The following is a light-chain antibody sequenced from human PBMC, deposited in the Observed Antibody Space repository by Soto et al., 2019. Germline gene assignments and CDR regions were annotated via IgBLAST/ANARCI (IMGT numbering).Light chain of an antibody. J-gene: IGKJ5*01. CDR1: QGVSSF. V-gene: IGKV3-11*02. CDR2: DAS. Sequence: EIVLTQSPGTLSLSPGDRATLSCRASQGVSSFLAWYQQKPGQAPRLLIYDASNRATGVPARFSGSGSGRDFTLTISSLEPEDFAVYYCQQRSDWPPITFGQGTRL. CDR3: QQRSDWPPIT.